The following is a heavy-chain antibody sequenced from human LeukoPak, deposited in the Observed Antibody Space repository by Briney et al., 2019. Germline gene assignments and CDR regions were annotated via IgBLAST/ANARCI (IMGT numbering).Heavy chain of an antibody. CDR3: ARGVDYYGSGSYPFDY. Sequence: SGGSLRLSCAASGFTFSSYSMNWVRQAPGKGLEWVSSISSSSSYIYYADSVKGRFTISRDNAKNSLYLQMNSLRAEDTAVYYCARGVDYYGSGSYPFDYWGQGTLVTVSS. D-gene: IGHD3-10*01. CDR2: ISSSSSYI. CDR1: GFTFSSYS. J-gene: IGHJ4*02. V-gene: IGHV3-21*01.